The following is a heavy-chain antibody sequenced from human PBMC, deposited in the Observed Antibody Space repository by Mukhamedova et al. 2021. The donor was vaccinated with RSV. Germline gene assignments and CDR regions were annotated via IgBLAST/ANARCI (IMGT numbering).Heavy chain of an antibody. V-gene: IGHV1-24*01. CDR3: ATEPVPAATNNYYYGMDV. CDR2: FDPEDGET. J-gene: IGHJ6*02. Sequence: GKGLEWMGGFDPEDGETIYAQKFQGRVTMTEDTSTDTAYMELSNLRSEDTAVYYCATEPVPAATNNYYYGMDVWGQGTTVTVSS. D-gene: IGHD2-2*01.